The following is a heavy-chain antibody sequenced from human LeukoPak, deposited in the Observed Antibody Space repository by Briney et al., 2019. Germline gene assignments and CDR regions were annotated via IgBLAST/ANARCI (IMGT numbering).Heavy chain of an antibody. D-gene: IGHD2-21*02. CDR1: GGTFSSYA. CDR3: ARAGYCDGDCYSFFDY. J-gene: IGHJ4*02. Sequence: SVKVSCKASGGTFSSYAISWVRQAPGQGLEWMGGIIPIFGTANYAQKFQGRVTITADESTSTAYMELRSLRSDATAVYYCARAGYCDGDCYSFFDYWGQGTLVTVSS. CDR2: IIPIFGTA. V-gene: IGHV1-69*13.